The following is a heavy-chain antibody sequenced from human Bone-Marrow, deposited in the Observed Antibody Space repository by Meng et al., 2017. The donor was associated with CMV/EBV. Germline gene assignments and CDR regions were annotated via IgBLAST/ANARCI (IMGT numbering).Heavy chain of an antibody. J-gene: IGHJ4*02. D-gene: IGHD6-13*01. CDR2: INHSGGT. V-gene: IGHV4-34*01. CDR1: GGSFSGYY. CDR3: ARVTGGLAAAGTLYYFDY. Sequence: SETLSLTCAVYGGSFSGYYWSWIRQPPGKGLEWIGEINHSGGTNYNPSIKSRVTISVDTSKNQFPLELSSVTGADTAGYYCARVTGGLAAAGTLYYFDYWGQGTLVTVSS.